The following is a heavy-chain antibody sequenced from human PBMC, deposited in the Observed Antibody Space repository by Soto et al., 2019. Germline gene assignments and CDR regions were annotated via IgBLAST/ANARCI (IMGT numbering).Heavy chain of an antibody. J-gene: IGHJ4*02. CDR1: GFTFSSYS. V-gene: IGHV3-21*01. CDR3: ARDPNLIVVLRGYYFDY. CDR2: ISSSSSYI. D-gene: IGHD3-22*01. Sequence: EVQLVESGGGLVKPGGSLRLSCAASGFTFSSYSMNWVRQAPGKGLEWVSSISSSSSYIYYADSVKGRFTISRDNAKNSLYLQMNSLRAEDTAVYYCARDPNLIVVLRGYYFDYWGQGTLVTVSS.